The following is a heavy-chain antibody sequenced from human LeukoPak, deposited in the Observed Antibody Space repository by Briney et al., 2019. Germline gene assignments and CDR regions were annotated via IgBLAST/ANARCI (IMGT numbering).Heavy chain of an antibody. CDR1: GGTFSSYA. Sequence: SVKVSCKASGGTFSSYAISWVRQAPGQGLEWMGGIIPIFGTANYAQKFQGRVTITADESTSTVYMELSSLRSEDTAVYYCARDARFLEWLLPAYYYYGMDVWGQGTTVTVSS. CDR3: ARDARFLEWLLPAYYYYGMDV. D-gene: IGHD3-3*01. CDR2: IIPIFGTA. V-gene: IGHV1-69*13. J-gene: IGHJ6*02.